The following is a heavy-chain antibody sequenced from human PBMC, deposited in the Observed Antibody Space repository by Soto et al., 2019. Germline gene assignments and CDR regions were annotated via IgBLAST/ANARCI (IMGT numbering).Heavy chain of an antibody. CDR2: IIPIFATT. J-gene: IGHJ6*02. CDR1: GGTFSSYA. Sequence: QVQLVQSGAEVKKPGSSVKVSCKASGGTFSSYAISWVRQVPGQGLEWMGGIIPIFATTTYAQKLQGRVTITADSSTSTAYMVLSSLRSEDTAVYYCATICTVGSCPYYYAMNVWGQGTTVTVSS. D-gene: IGHD2-15*01. CDR3: ATICTVGSCPYYYAMNV. V-gene: IGHV1-69*01.